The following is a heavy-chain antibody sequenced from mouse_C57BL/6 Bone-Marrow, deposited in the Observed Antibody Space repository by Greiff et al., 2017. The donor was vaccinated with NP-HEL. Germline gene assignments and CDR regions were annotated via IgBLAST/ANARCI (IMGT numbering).Heavy chain of an antibody. D-gene: IGHD1-1*01. CDR2: LYPGSGST. CDR1: GYTFTSYW. J-gene: IGHJ2*01. CDR3: ARDYGSSPYYFDY. V-gene: IGHV1-55*01. Sequence: QVQLQQPGAELVKPGASVKMSCKASGYTFTSYWITWVKQRPGQGLEWIGDLYPGSGSTNYNEKFKSKATLTVDTSSSTAYMQLSSLTSEDSAVYYCARDYGSSPYYFDYWGQGTTLTVSS.